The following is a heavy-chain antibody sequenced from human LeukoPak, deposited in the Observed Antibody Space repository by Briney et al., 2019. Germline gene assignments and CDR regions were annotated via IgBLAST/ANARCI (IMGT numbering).Heavy chain of an antibody. Sequence: SETLSLTCTVSGGSISSYYWSWIRQPPGKGLEWIGYIYDSGSTNYNPSLKSRVTISVDTSKNQFSLKLSSVTAADTAVYYCARVDTAMAFDYWGQGTLVTVSS. J-gene: IGHJ4*02. CDR1: GGSISSYY. D-gene: IGHD5-18*01. CDR2: IYDSGST. CDR3: ARVDTAMAFDY. V-gene: IGHV4-59*01.